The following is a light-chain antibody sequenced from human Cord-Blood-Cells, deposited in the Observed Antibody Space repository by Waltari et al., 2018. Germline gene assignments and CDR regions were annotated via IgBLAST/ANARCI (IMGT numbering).Light chain of an antibody. CDR3: MQALQTPLT. CDR1: QCLLHSNGYNY. V-gene: IGKV2-28*01. Sequence: DIVMTQSPLSLPVTPGEPASISCRSSQCLLHSNGYNYLDWYLQKQGQSPQLLIYLGSNRASGVPDRFSGSGSGTDFTLKISRVEAEDVGVYYCMQALQTPLTFGGGTKVEIK. CDR2: LGS. J-gene: IGKJ4*01.